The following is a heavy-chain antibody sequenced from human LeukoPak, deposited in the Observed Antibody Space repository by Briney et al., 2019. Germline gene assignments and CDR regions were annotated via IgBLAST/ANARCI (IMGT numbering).Heavy chain of an antibody. Sequence: GGSLRLSCAASGFTFSNAWMSWVRQAPGKGLEWVGRIKSKTDGGTTDYAAPVKGRFTISRDDSKNTLYLQTNSLKTEDTAVYYCTTDHIVVVPAAIWLDPWGQGTLVTVSS. J-gene: IGHJ5*02. CDR1: GFTFSNAW. CDR3: TTDHIVVVPAAIWLDP. CDR2: IKSKTDGGTT. D-gene: IGHD2-2*01. V-gene: IGHV3-15*01.